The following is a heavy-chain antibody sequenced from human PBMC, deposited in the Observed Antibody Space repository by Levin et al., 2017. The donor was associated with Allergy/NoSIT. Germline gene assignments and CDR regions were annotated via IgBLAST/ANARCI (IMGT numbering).Heavy chain of an antibody. CDR1: GYTFTGYY. Sequence: GASVKVSCKASGYTFTGYYIHWVRQAPGQGLEWMGWINPNSGGTNYAQKFQGRVTMTRDRSISTAYMELSRLRSDDTAVYYCAREWELLSEYFYHWGKGTLVTVSS. J-gene: IGHJ1*01. D-gene: IGHD1-26*01. V-gene: IGHV1-2*02. CDR2: INPNSGGT. CDR3: AREWELLSEYFYH.